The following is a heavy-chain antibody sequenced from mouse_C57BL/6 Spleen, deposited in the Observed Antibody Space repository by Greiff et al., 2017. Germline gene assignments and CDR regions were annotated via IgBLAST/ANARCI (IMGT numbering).Heavy chain of an antibody. J-gene: IGHJ4*01. CDR1: GYTFTDYN. Sequence: EVQLQQSGPELVKPGASVKIPCKASGYTFTDYNMDWVKQSHGKSLEWIGDINPNNGGTIYNQKFKGKATLTVDKSSSTAYMELRSLTSEDTAVYYCARISDGNYERGAMDYWGQGTSVTVSS. D-gene: IGHD2-1*01. CDR3: ARISDGNYERGAMDY. V-gene: IGHV1-18*01. CDR2: INPNNGGT.